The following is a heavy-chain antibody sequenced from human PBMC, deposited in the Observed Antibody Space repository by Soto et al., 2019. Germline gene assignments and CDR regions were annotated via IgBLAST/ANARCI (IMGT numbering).Heavy chain of an antibody. D-gene: IGHD2-15*01. CDR3: SRRDRSGGSYYSDY. Sequence: EVQLVESGGGLVQPGGSLKLSCAASGFTFSGSAMHWVRQASGKGLEWVGRIRSKANNYATTYAASVKGRFTISRDDSKNSAYLQMNSLITEDTAVYYCSRRDRSGGSYYSDYWGQGTLVTVSS. V-gene: IGHV3-73*02. CDR1: GFTFSGSA. J-gene: IGHJ4*02. CDR2: IRSKANNYAT.